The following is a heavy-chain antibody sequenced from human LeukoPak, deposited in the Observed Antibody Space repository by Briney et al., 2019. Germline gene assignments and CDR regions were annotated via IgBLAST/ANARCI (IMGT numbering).Heavy chain of an antibody. D-gene: IGHD4-17*01. V-gene: IGHV3-23*01. Sequence: PSETLSLTCTVSGGSINNFYWSWVRQAPGKGLEWVSAISGSDGGTHYADSVKGRFTTSRDNSKNTLYLQMSSLRADDTAVYYCARLRNTMTTPRFDYWGQGTLVTVSS. J-gene: IGHJ4*02. CDR2: ISGSDGGT. CDR1: GGSINNFY. CDR3: ARLRNTMTTPRFDY.